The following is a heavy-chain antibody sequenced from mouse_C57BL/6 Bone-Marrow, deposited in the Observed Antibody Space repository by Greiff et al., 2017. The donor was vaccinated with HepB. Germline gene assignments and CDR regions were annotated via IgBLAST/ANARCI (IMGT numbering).Heavy chain of an antibody. V-gene: IGHV7-1*01. J-gene: IGHJ1*03. CDR1: GFTFSDFY. Sequence: DVKLVDSGGGLVQSGRSLRLSCATSGFTFSDFYMEWVRQAPGKGLEWIAASRNKANDYTTEYSASVKGRFIVSRDTSQSILYLQMNALRAEDTAIYYCARDAGYFDVWGTGTTVTVSS. CDR3: ARDAGYFDV. CDR2: SRNKANDYTT.